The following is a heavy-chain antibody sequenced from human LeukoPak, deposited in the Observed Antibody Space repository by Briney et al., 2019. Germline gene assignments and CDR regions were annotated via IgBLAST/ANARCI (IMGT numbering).Heavy chain of an antibody. D-gene: IGHD3-9*01. Sequence: SQTLSLTCAISGDSVSGNSATWNWLRQSPSRGLEWLGRIYYRSKWYSDYAVSVKGRITINPDTSKNQFSLLLNSVTPEDTAVYFCGRAEHDWGSDYWGQGTLVTVSS. CDR2: IYYRSKWYS. V-gene: IGHV6-1*01. CDR3: GRAEHDWGSDY. J-gene: IGHJ4*02. CDR1: GDSVSGNSAT.